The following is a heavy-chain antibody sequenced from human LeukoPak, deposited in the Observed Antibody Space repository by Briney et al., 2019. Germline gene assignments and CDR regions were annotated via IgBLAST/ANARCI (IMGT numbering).Heavy chain of an antibody. J-gene: IGHJ4*02. CDR1: GYTFTGYY. CDR3: ARFSVPAAIPFFDY. V-gene: IGHV1-2*02. Sequence: GASVKVSCKASGYTFTGYYMHWVRQAPGQGLEWMGWINPNSGGTNYAQKFQGRVTMTRDTSISTAYMELSRLRSDDTAVYYCARFSVPAAIPFFDYWGQGTLVTVSS. CDR2: INPNSGGT. D-gene: IGHD2-2*01.